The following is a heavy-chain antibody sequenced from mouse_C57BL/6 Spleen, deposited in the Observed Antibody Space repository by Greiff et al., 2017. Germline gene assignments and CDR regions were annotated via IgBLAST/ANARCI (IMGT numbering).Heavy chain of an antibody. J-gene: IGHJ1*03. CDR3: ARDITTVVADV. Sequence: VQLQQPGAELVRPGSSVKLSCKASGYTFTSYWMDWVKQRPGQGLEWIGNIYPSDSETHYNQKFKDKATLTVDKSSSTAYMQLSSLTSEDSAVYYCARDITTVVADVWGTGTTVTVSS. CDR2: IYPSDSET. V-gene: IGHV1-61*01. CDR1: GYTFTSYW. D-gene: IGHD1-1*01.